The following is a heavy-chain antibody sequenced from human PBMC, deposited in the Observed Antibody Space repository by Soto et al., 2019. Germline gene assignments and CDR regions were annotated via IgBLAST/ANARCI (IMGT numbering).Heavy chain of an antibody. V-gene: IGHV3-23*01. CDR1: GFSFDNYA. J-gene: IGHJ4*02. CDR3: AKDYDVHTTRGIDS. D-gene: IGHD3-3*01. CDR2: ISGSAGSI. Sequence: GGSLRLSCAASGFSFDNYAMSWVRQAPGKGLEWVSAISGSAGSIYYAVSVKGRFTISRDNSKNTLSLQMNSLRADDTAVYYCAKDYDVHTTRGIDSWGQGTLVTVSS.